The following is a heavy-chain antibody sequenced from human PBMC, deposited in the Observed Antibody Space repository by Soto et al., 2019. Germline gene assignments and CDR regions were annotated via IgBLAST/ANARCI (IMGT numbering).Heavy chain of an antibody. CDR2: ISYDGSNK. CDR3: ARGGFGVVIWSYYYYGMDV. J-gene: IGHJ6*02. CDR1: GFTFSSYA. D-gene: IGHD3-3*01. Sequence: GGSLRLSCAASGFTFSSYAMHWVRQAPGKGLEWVAVISYDGSNKYYADSVKGRFTISRDNSKNTLYLQMNSLRAEDTAVYYCARGGFGVVIWSYYYYGMDVWGQGTTVTVSS. V-gene: IGHV3-30-3*01.